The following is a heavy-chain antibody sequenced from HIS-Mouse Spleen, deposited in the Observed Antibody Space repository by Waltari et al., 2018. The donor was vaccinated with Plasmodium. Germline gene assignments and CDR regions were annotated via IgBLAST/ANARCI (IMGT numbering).Heavy chain of an antibody. CDR3: ARANDYGDYAYYFDY. Sequence: QVQLVQSGAEVKKPGASVKVSCKASGYTFTGTYLPWGRQATGQGLEWMGWINPNSGGTNYAQKFQGRVTMTRDTSISTAYMELSRLRSDDTAVYYCARANDYGDYAYYFDYWGQGTLVTVSS. J-gene: IGHJ4*02. V-gene: IGHV1-2*02. D-gene: IGHD4-17*01. CDR2: INPNSGGT. CDR1: GYTFTGTY.